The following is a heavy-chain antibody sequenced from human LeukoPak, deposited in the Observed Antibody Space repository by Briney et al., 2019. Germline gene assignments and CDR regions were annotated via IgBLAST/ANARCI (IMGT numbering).Heavy chain of an antibody. CDR1: GFTFSTHG. D-gene: IGHD3-22*01. CDR3: AKVITMIVVVTDAFDI. CDR2: ISGSGGST. V-gene: IGHV3-23*01. Sequence: GGSLRLSCAASGFTFSTHGMHWVRQAPGKGLEWVSAISGSGGSTYYADSVKGRFTISRDNSKNTLYLQMNSLRAEDTAVYYCAKVITMIVVVTDAFDIWGQGTMVTVSS. J-gene: IGHJ3*02.